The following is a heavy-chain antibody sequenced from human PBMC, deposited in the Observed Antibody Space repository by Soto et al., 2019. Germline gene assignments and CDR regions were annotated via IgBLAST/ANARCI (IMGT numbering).Heavy chain of an antibody. CDR2: ISSSSSYI. J-gene: IGHJ4*02. CDR1: GFTFSSYS. Sequence: GGSLRLSCAASGFTFSSYSMNWVRQAPGTGLEWVSSISSSSSYIYYADSVKGRFTISRDNAKNSLYLQMNSLRAEDTAVYYCARSRIDYYDSSGYYHSWGQGTLVTVSS. CDR3: ARSRIDYYDSSGYYHS. V-gene: IGHV3-21*01. D-gene: IGHD3-22*01.